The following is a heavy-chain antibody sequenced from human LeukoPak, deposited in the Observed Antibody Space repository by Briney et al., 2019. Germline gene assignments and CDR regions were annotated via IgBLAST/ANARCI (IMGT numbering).Heavy chain of an antibody. J-gene: IGHJ4*02. CDR3: ARDRYGDGFAHFDY. V-gene: IGHV1-2*02. Sequence: ASVKVSCKASGYSFIGYYIHWVRQAPGQGLEWMGWITPSGGANYAQKFQGRVTMTRDTSISTAYMDLSRLTSDDTAVYYCARDRYGDGFAHFDYWGQGTLVTVSS. D-gene: IGHD5-24*01. CDR1: GYSFIGYY. CDR2: ITPSGGA.